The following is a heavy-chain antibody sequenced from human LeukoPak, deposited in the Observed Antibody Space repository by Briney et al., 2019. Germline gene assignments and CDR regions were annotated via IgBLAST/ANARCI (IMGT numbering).Heavy chain of an antibody. J-gene: IGHJ1*01. Sequence: SVKVSCKASGGTFSSYAISWVRQALGQGLEWMGRIIPILGIANYAQKFQGRVTITADKSTSTAYMELSSLRSEDTAVYYCARDSIAYCGGDCYSAEYFQHWGQGTLVTVSP. V-gene: IGHV1-69*04. CDR2: IIPILGIA. D-gene: IGHD2-21*02. CDR1: GGTFSSYA. CDR3: ARDSIAYCGGDCYSAEYFQH.